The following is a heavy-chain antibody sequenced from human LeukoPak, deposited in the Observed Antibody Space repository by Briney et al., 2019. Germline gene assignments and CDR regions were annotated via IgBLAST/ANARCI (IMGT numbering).Heavy chain of an antibody. Sequence: GGSLRPSCAASAFTFSSYGMHWVRQAPGKGLEWVAVIWYDGSNKYYADSVKGRFTISRDNSKNTLYLQMNSLRAEDTAVYYCARVQRLSGYYSLGYWGQGTLVTVSS. CDR1: AFTFSSYG. CDR2: IWYDGSNK. CDR3: ARVQRLSGYYSLGY. D-gene: IGHD3-3*01. V-gene: IGHV3-33*01. J-gene: IGHJ4*02.